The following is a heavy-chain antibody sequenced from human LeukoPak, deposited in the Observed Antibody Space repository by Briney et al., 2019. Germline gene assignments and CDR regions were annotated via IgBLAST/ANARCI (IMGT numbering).Heavy chain of an antibody. CDR1: GGTFSSYA. D-gene: IGHD3-22*01. J-gene: IGHJ1*01. Sequence: ASVKVSCKACGGTFSSYAISWVRQAPGQGLEWMGRIIPIFGTANYAQKFQGRVTITADKSTSTAYMELSSLRSEDTAVYYCARADEYYYYSSGYLTHFQHWGQGTLVTVSS. CDR2: IIPIFGTA. CDR3: ARADEYYYYSSGYLTHFQH. V-gene: IGHV1-69*06.